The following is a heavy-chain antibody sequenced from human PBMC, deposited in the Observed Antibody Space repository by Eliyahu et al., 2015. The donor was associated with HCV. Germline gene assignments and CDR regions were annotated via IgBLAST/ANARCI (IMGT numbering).Heavy chain of an antibody. V-gene: IGHV3-33*01. J-gene: IGHJ4*02. CDR2: IWYXGSNK. D-gene: IGHD5-18*01. CDR1: GFTFXSYX. Sequence: QVQLVESGGGVVQPGRSLRLSCAASGFTFXSYXMHWVRQAPGKGVEXGAXIWYXGSNKXQADSVXGRFTIXRDNSKNTLYLQMNSLRAEDTAVYYCARGRRGYSYGPIDYWGQGTLVTVSS. CDR3: ARGRRGYSYGPIDY.